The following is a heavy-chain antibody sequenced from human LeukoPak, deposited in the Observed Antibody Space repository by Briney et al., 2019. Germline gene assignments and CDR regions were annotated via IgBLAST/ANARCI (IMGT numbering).Heavy chain of an antibody. V-gene: IGHV3-66*01. J-gene: IGHJ6*02. CDR1: GFTVSSNY. D-gene: IGHD6-13*01. CDR3: ARDNRASYSSSWFYYYCGMDV. Sequence: PGGSLRLSCAASGFTVSSNYMSWVRQAPGKGLEWVSVIYSGGSTYYADSVKGRFTISRDNSKNTLYLQMNSLRAEDTAVYYCARDNRASYSSSWFYYYCGMDVWGQGTTVTVSS. CDR2: IYSGGST.